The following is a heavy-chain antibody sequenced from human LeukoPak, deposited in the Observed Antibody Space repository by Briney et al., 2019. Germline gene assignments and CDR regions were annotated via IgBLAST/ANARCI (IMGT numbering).Heavy chain of an antibody. CDR3: AGGVNY. CDR2: ISTSGGST. CDR1: GFNFSTYA. V-gene: IGHV3-23*01. J-gene: IGHJ4*02. Sequence: GGSLTHSCSLSGFNFSTYALSWVGPAAGKGLDWVAGISTSGGSTYYADSVKGRFTISRDNSKNTLYLQMNSPRAEDTAVYYCAGGVNYWGQGTLVTVSS. D-gene: IGHD3-16*01.